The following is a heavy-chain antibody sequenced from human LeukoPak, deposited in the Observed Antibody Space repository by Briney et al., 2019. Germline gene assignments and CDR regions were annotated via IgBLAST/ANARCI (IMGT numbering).Heavy chain of an antibody. CDR1: GGSISSYY. V-gene: IGHV4-59*01. CDR2: IYYSGST. D-gene: IGHD2-2*03. Sequence: SETLSLTCTVSGGSISSYYWSWIRQPPGKGLEWIGYIYYSGSTNYNPSLKSRVTISVDTSKNQFSLKLSSVTAADTAVYYCARVDNQYYFDYWGQGTLVTVSS. J-gene: IGHJ4*02. CDR3: ARVDNQYYFDY.